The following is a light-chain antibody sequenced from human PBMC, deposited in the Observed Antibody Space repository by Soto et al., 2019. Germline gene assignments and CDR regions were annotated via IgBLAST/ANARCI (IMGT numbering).Light chain of an antibody. CDR2: GAS. J-gene: IGKJ5*01. Sequence: EIVLTQSPATLSSSPGERATLSCRASQSVSSSLAWYQQKPGQAPRLLIYGASNRAGGIPARFSGSGSGTDFTLTISSLEPEDFAVYYCQQRSNWPVTFGQGTRLEIX. V-gene: IGKV3-11*01. CDR3: QQRSNWPVT. CDR1: QSVSSS.